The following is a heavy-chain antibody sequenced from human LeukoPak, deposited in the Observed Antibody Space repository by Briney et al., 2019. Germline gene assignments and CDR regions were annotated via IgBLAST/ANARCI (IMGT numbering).Heavy chain of an antibody. CDR1: GFTFSSYA. CDR2: ISYDGSNK. J-gene: IGHJ6*02. Sequence: GRSLRLSCAASGFTFSSYAMHWVRQAPGKGLEWVAAISYDGSNKYYADSVKGRFTISRDNSKNTLYLQMNSLRAEDTAVYYCARDRGDVVVVAAAQPNYYYYGMDVWGQGTTVTVSS. D-gene: IGHD2-15*01. CDR3: ARDRGDVVVVAAAQPNYYYYGMDV. V-gene: IGHV3-30*04.